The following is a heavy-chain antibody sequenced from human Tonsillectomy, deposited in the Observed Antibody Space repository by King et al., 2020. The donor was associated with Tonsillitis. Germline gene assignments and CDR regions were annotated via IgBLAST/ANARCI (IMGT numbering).Heavy chain of an antibody. CDR1: AYSFDNHW. Sequence: QLVQSGAEVKKPGESLQISCKGSAYSFDNHWIGWVRQMPGKGLEWMGMIYPGDSDTRYSPSFQGQVTIPADKSVNTAYLQWKSLKASDTAMYYCARHYRSGGSFVGWFDPWGQGTLVTVSS. CDR3: ARHYRSGGSFVGWFDP. J-gene: IGHJ5*02. CDR2: IYPGDSDT. V-gene: IGHV5-51*01. D-gene: IGHD2-15*01.